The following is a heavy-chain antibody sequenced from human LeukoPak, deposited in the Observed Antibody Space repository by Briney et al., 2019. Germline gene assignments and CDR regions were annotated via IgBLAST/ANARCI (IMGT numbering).Heavy chain of an antibody. CDR1: GFTFSSYE. CDR2: ISSSGRTG. D-gene: IGHD6-19*01. CDR3: AKPISGSSGWDAFDI. J-gene: IGHJ3*02. V-gene: IGHV3-48*03. Sequence: PGGSLRLSCAASGFTFSSYEMNWVRQAPGKGLEWISYISSSGRTGYHADSVKGRFTLSRDNAKNSLYLQMNSLRAEDTAVYYCAKPISGSSGWDAFDIWGQGTMVTVSS.